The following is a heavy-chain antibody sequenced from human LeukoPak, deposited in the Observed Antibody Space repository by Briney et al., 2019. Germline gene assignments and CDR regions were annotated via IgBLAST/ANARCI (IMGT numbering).Heavy chain of an antibody. J-gene: IGHJ3*02. D-gene: IGHD1-26*01. CDR3: ARVWELLRWRREVDAFDI. CDR1: GYTFTSYG. CDR2: ISAYNGNT. V-gene: IGHV1-18*01. Sequence: ASVKVSCKASGYTFTSYGISWVRQAPGQGLEWMGWISAYNGNTNYAQKLQGRVTMTTDTSTSTAYMELRSLRSDDTAVYYCARVWELLRWRREVDAFDIWGQGTMVTVSS.